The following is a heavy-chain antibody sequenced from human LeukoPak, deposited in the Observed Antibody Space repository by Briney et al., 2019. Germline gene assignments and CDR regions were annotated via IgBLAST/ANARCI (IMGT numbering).Heavy chain of an antibody. CDR3: AIRRLFFTFAP. V-gene: IGHV4-30-2*01. J-gene: IGHJ5*02. D-gene: IGHD3-3*01. CDR2: IYHSGST. Sequence: KASETLSLTCAVSGGSISSGGYSWSWIRQPPGKGLEWIGYIYHSGSTYYNPSLKSRVTISVDRSKNQFSLKLSSVTAADTAVYYCAIRRLFFTFAPWGQGTLVTVSS. CDR1: GGSISSGGYS.